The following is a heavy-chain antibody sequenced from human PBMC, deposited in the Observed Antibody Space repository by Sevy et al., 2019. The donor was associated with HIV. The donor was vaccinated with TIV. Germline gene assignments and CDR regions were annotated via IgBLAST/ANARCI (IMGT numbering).Heavy chain of an antibody. V-gene: IGHV3-9*01. J-gene: IGHJ3*02. Sequence: AGGSLRLSCAASGFTFDDYAMHWVRQAPGKGLEWVSGISWNSGSIGYADSVKGRFTISRDNAKNSLYLQMNSLRAEDTALYYCAKASYYDILTGPGAFDIWGQGTMVTVSS. CDR1: GFTFDDYA. CDR3: AKASYYDILTGPGAFDI. CDR2: ISWNSGSI. D-gene: IGHD3-9*01.